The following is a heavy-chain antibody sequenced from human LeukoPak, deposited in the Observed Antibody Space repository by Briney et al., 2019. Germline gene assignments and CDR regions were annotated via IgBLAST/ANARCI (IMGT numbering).Heavy chain of an antibody. J-gene: IGHJ5*02. CDR1: GYSINNYW. CDR3: ARREYCSGGSCYTWFDP. D-gene: IGHD2-15*01. CDR2: IYPADSDI. V-gene: IGHV5-51*01. Sequence: RGESLQISCKGSGYSINNYWIGWVRQMPGKGLEWMGIIYPADSDIRYSPSFQGQVTISADKSISTVYLQWSSLKASDTAMYYCARREYCSGGSCYTWFDPWGQGTLVTVSS.